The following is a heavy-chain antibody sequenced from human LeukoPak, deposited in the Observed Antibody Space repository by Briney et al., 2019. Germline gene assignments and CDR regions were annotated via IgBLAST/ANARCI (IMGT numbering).Heavy chain of an antibody. J-gene: IGHJ4*02. CDR3: ARVNFPYYYDSSGYCYFDY. CDR1: GGSISSYY. Sequence: SETLSLTCTVSGGSISSYYWSWIRQPPEKGLEWIGYIYYSGSTNYNPSLKSRVTISVDTSKNQFSLKLSSVTAADTAVYYCARVNFPYYYDSSGYCYFDYWGQGTLVTVSS. D-gene: IGHD3-22*01. CDR2: IYYSGST. V-gene: IGHV4-59*01.